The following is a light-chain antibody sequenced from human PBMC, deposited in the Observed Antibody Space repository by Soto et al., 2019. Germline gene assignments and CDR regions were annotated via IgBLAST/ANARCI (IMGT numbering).Light chain of an antibody. CDR3: HQSHSYRM. J-gene: IGKJ1*01. Sequence: QMWQSTSTLSASGGERVTITCRASQNIRSRLAWFQQKPGKAPKLLIYDASSLESGVPQRFSGSGSGTEFTLPISSLRSADFSTYDGHQSHSYRMFGQGTKVDIK. CDR2: DAS. CDR1: QNIRSR. V-gene: IGKV1-5*01.